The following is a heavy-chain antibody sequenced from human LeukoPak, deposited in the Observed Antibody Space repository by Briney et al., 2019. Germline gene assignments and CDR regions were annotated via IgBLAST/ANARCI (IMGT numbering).Heavy chain of an antibody. CDR2: ISSSGSTI. D-gene: IGHD5-12*01. J-gene: IGHJ4*02. CDR1: GFAFSDYY. V-gene: IGHV3-11*01. CDR3: AIYPTHIRYIVATM. Sequence: GGSLRLSCAASGFAFSDYYMSWIRQAPGKGLEWVSYISSSGSTIYCADSVKGRFTISRDNAKNSLYLQMNSLRAEDTAVYYCAIYPTHIRYIVATMWGQGTLVTVSS.